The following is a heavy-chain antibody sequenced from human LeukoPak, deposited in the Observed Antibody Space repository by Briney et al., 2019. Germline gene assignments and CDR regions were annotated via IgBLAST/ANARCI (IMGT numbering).Heavy chain of an antibody. D-gene: IGHD6-19*01. V-gene: IGHV3-64*01. Sequence: PGGSLRLSCTASGFTFSAYAMHWVRQAPGKGLEHVSAIGAGGGGTYYGNYVKGRFTSSRDNSKNTLYLQMGSLGTEDMAVYYCARDLGGVAEYYFDHWGQGTLVTVSS. CDR3: ARDLGGVAEYYFDH. J-gene: IGHJ4*02. CDR1: GFTFSAYA. CDR2: IGAGGGGT.